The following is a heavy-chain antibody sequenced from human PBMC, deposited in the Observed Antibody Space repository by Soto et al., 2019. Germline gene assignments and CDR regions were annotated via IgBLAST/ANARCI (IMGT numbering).Heavy chain of an antibody. V-gene: IGHV1-3*01. CDR3: ARGIATGQLDP. D-gene: IGHD2-15*01. Sequence: ASVKVSCKASGYAFTRYTMNWVRQAPGQRLEWMGWINPDNGNTKSSQKFQDRVIITRDTSASTAYMDLSSLRSEDTAVYYCARGIATGQLDPWGQGTLVTVSS. CDR2: INPDNGNT. J-gene: IGHJ5*02. CDR1: GYAFTRYT.